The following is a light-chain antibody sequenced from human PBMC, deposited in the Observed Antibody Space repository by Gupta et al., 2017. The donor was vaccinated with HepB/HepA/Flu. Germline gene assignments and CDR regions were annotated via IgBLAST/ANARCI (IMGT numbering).Light chain of an antibody. CDR2: AAS. Sequence: DIQMSQSPSSLSAPKGDRVTITCRASQGVSTYLNWYQQKPGKAPKLLIYAASTGHSGVPSRFSGSWSGTDFSLTSSRRQPEDSANYCCQQSYSCWTFGQGPTVEVK. V-gene: IGKV1-39*01. CDR1: QGVSTY. CDR3: QQSYSCWT. J-gene: IGKJ1*01.